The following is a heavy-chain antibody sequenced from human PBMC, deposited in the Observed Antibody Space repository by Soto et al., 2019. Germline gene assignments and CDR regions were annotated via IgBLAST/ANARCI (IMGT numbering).Heavy chain of an antibody. J-gene: IGHJ4*02. CDR3: ARRLRNKDTTYYYGSGSYYNYFDY. V-gene: IGHV4-34*01. CDR1: GGSFSGYY. CDR2: INHSGST. D-gene: IGHD3-10*01. Sequence: PSETLSLTCAVYGGSFSGYYWSWIRQPPGKGLEWIGEINHSGSTNYNPSPKSRVTISVDTSKNQFSLKLSSVTAADTAVYYCARRLRNKDTTYYYGSGSYYNYFDYWGQGTLVTVSS.